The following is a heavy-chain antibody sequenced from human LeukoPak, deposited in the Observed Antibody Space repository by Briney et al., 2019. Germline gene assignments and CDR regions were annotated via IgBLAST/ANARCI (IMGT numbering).Heavy chain of an antibody. Sequence: GGSLRLSCVASGFTLSNYWMHWVRQAPGKGLVWVSRDNPDGTDTTYADSVRGRFTISRDNAKNTLYLQMGSLRAEDTAVYYCTRRTYNWNDGRAFDMWGQGTMVTVSS. V-gene: IGHV3-74*01. CDR1: GFTLSNYW. CDR3: TRRTYNWNDGRAFDM. D-gene: IGHD1-20*01. CDR2: DNPDGTDT. J-gene: IGHJ3*02.